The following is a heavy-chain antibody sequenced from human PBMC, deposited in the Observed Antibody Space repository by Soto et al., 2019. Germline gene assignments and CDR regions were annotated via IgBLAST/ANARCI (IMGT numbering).Heavy chain of an antibody. J-gene: IGHJ5*02. CDR2: MYTSGTT. V-gene: IGHV4-4*07. CDR1: GGSISSNY. CDR3: ARERAAPSWIDP. Sequence: LSLTCTVSGGSISSNYWTWIRQPAGKGLEWIGRMYTSGTTDYNPSFKSRVTMSVDTSKNQFSLKLSSVTAADTAVYYCARERAAPSWIDPWGQGTLVTVSS. D-gene: IGHD6-6*01.